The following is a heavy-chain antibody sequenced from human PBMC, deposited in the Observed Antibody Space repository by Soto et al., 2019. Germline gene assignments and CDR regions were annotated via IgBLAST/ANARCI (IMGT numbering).Heavy chain of an antibody. D-gene: IGHD1-20*01. CDR2: IYYSGNT. V-gene: IGHV4-59*01. CDR1: GVSMRTYY. J-gene: IGHJ4*02. CDR3: ARERYNWDPSYFYF. Sequence: ETLSLTCTVSGVSMRTYYWSWVRQSPGKGLEWIGYIYYSGNTNYNPSLKSRVTMSVDTSKNQFSLNLNSVTAADTAVYYCARERYNWDPSYFYFWGQGILVTVSS.